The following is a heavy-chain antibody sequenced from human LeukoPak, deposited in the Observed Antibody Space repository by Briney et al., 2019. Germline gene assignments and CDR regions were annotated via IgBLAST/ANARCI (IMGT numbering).Heavy chain of an antibody. Sequence: GGSLRLSCAASGFSFNSYSMTWVRQAPGKGLECVSSISSSGAYIYYTDSVKGRFTISRDNAKNSLYLQMNSLSAEDTAVYYCLRGDRRDYWGQGTLVTVSS. CDR2: ISSSGAYI. J-gene: IGHJ4*02. CDR3: LRGDRRDY. V-gene: IGHV3-21*01. CDR1: GFSFNSYS.